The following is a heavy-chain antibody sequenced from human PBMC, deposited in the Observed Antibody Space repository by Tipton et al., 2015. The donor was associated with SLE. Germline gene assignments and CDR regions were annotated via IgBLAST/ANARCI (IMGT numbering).Heavy chain of an antibody. CDR1: GYSFTSHW. Sequence: VQLVQSGAEVKKPGESLKISCKGSGYSFTSHWIGWVRQMPGKGLEWMGIIYPGDSDTRYSPSFQGQVTISADKSIRIAYLQWSSLKASDTAMYYCAREEGGGGYNSWYFDLWGRGTLVTVSS. J-gene: IGHJ2*01. V-gene: IGHV5-51*01. CDR2: IYPGDSDT. CDR3: AREEGGGGYNSWYFDL. D-gene: IGHD5-24*01.